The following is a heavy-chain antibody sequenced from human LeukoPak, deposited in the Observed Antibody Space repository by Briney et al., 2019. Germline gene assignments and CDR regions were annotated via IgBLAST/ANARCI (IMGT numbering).Heavy chain of an antibody. V-gene: IGHV4-34*01. CDR2: INHSGST. CDR3: ARGLDQYGSGSYYNDY. J-gene: IGHJ4*02. CDR1: GGSFSGYY. Sequence: SETLSLTCAVYGGSFSGYYGSWIRQPPGKGLEWIGEINHSGSTNYSPSLKSRVTISVDTSKNQFSLKLSSVTAADTAVYYCARGLDQYGSGSYYNDYWGQGTLVTVSS. D-gene: IGHD3-10*01.